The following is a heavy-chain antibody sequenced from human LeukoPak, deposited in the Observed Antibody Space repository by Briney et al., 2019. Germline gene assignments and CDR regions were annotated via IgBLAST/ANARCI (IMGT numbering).Heavy chain of an antibody. V-gene: IGHV3-53*01. CDR1: GFTVSSNY. J-gene: IGHJ4*02. CDR3: AREPGPLDY. CDR2: IYSGGST. D-gene: IGHD1-14*01. Sequence: GGSLRFSCAASGFTVSSNYMSWVRQAPGKGLEWVSVIYSGGSTYYADSVKGRFTISRDNSKNTLYLQMNSLRAEDTAVYYCAREPGPLDYWGQGTLVTVSS.